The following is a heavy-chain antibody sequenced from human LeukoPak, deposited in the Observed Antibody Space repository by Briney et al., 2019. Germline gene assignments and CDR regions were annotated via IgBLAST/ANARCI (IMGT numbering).Heavy chain of an antibody. CDR1: GFTFSSYP. CDR2: ISYDGSEK. D-gene: IGHD3-22*01. V-gene: IGHV3-30-3*01. Sequence: GGSLRLSCAASGFTFSSYPMHWVRQAPGKGLEWVAVISYDGSEKHYADPVKGRFTISRDNSKNTLYLQMNSLRAEDTAVYYCAREGSSGYYPSWGQGILVTVSS. CDR3: AREGSSGYYPS. J-gene: IGHJ4*02.